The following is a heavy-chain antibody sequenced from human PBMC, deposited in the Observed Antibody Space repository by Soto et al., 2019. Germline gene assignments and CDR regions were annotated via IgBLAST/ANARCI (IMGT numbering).Heavy chain of an antibody. Sequence: ASVKVSCKASGYTFTSYGISRVRQAPGQGLEWMGWISAYNGNTNYAQKLQGRVTMTTDTSTSTAYMELRSLRSDDTAVYYCARVGDGGIAARTFDYWGQGTLVTVSS. J-gene: IGHJ4*02. V-gene: IGHV1-18*01. CDR2: ISAYNGNT. CDR3: ARVGDGGIAARTFDY. D-gene: IGHD6-6*01. CDR1: GYTFTSYG.